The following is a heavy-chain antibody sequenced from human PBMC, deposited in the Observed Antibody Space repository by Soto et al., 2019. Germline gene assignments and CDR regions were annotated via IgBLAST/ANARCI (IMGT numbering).Heavy chain of an antibody. D-gene: IGHD3-10*01. Sequence: QVQLQQWGAGLLKPSETLSLTCAVYGGSFSGYDWSWIRQPPGKGLEWIGEINHSGSTNYNPSLKSRVPISVDTSQPQFSLKLSSVTAADTAAYYCAREMRGIPWFGELYPDYWGQGTLVTVSS. V-gene: IGHV4-34*01. CDR2: INHSGST. J-gene: IGHJ4*02. CDR3: AREMRGIPWFGELYPDY. CDR1: GGSFSGYD.